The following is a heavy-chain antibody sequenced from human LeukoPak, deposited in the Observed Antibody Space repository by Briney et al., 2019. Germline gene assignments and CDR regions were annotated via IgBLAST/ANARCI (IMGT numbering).Heavy chain of an antibody. J-gene: IGHJ5*02. Sequence: GGSLRLSCGASGFIVSSNYKSWVRQAPGKGLEWVSVIFSGGSTYYADSVKGRFTISRDNSKNTLYLQMNSLRAEDTAIYYCARVHPDCGDYGWFDLWGQGTLVPV. CDR1: GFIVSSNY. D-gene: IGHD4-17*01. V-gene: IGHV3-53*01. CDR3: ARVHPDCGDYGWFDL. CDR2: IFSGGST.